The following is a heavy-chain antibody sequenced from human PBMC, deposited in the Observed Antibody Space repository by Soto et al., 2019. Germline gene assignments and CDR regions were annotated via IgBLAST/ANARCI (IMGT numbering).Heavy chain of an antibody. Sequence: GGSLRLSCAASGFTFSNYAMSWVRQAPGKGLEWVSSISRTGSNTDYAGSVKGRFTTSRDNSRNTLYLQMNSLRAEDTAVYYCAKSAEYDFWSGHYYYYMDVWGKGTTVTVSS. J-gene: IGHJ6*03. D-gene: IGHD3-3*01. CDR1: GFTFSNYA. V-gene: IGHV3-23*01. CDR3: AKSAEYDFWSGHYYYYMDV. CDR2: ISRTGSNT.